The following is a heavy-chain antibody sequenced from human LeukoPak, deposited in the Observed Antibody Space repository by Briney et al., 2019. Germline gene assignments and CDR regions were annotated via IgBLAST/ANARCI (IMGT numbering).Heavy chain of an antibody. CDR1: GGSISSSNW. CDR2: IYHSGST. Sequence: PSETLSLTCAVSGGSISSSNWWSWVRQPPGKGLEWIGEIYHSGSTNYNPSLKSRVTISVDKSKNQFSLKLSSVTAADTAVYYCARGQQLARNYFDYWGQGTLVTVSS. V-gene: IGHV4-4*02. D-gene: IGHD6-13*01. J-gene: IGHJ4*02. CDR3: ARGQQLARNYFDY.